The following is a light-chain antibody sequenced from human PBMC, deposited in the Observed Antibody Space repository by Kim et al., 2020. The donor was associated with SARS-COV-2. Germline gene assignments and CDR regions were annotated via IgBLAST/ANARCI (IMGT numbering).Light chain of an antibody. CDR2: IAY. Sequence: PGERATLSCRASRSITSNYLAWYQQKPGQAPRLLIYIAYTRATGIPDRFSGSGSGTEFTLTISRLEPEDFAVYYCYQYGSSPSTFGPGPRLE. CDR1: RSITSNY. J-gene: IGKJ5*01. CDR3: YQYGSSPST. V-gene: IGKV3-20*01.